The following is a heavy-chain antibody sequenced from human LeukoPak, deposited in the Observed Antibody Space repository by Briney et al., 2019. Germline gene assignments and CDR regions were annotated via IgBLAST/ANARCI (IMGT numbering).Heavy chain of an antibody. CDR2: INPNSGGT. V-gene: IGHV1-2*04. CDR1: GYTFTGYY. Sequence: EASVKVSCKASGYTFTGYYMHWVRQAPGQGLEWMGWINPNSGGTNYAHKFQGWVTMTRDTSISTAYMELSRLRSDDTAVFYCARDDGNEYYYDSYAFDIWGQGTMVTVSS. J-gene: IGHJ3*02. D-gene: IGHD3-22*01. CDR3: ARDDGNEYYYDSYAFDI.